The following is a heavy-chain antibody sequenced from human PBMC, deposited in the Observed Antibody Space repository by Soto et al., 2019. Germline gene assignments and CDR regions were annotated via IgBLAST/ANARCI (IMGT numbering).Heavy chain of an antibody. CDR3: SRHKGYYYYYMDV. J-gene: IGHJ6*03. CDR2: IYPGDSDT. V-gene: IGHV5-51*01. Sequence: GESLKISCKGSGYSFTSYWIGWVRQMPGKGLEWMGIIYPGDSDTRYSPSFQGQVTISADKSISPAYLQWSSLKASDTAMYYWSRHKGYYYYYMDVWGKGTTVTVAS. CDR1: GYSFTSYW.